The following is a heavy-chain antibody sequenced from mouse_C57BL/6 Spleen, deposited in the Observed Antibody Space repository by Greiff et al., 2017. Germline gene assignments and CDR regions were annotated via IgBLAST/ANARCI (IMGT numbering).Heavy chain of an antibody. D-gene: IGHD1-1*01. Sequence: QVQLQQSGPELVKPGASVKISCKASGYAFSSSWMNWVKQRPGKGLEWIGRIYPGDGDTNYNGKFKGKATLTADKSSSTAYMQLSSLTSEDSAVYFCARGLRSPYYYAMDYWGQGTSVTVSS. V-gene: IGHV1-82*01. CDR3: ARGLRSPYYYAMDY. CDR1: GYAFSSSW. CDR2: IYPGDGDT. J-gene: IGHJ4*01.